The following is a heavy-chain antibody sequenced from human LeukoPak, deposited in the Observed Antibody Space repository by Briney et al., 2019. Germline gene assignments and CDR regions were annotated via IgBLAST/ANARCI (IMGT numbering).Heavy chain of an antibody. D-gene: IGHD6-19*01. CDR2: INPSGGTT. J-gene: IGHJ4*02. CDR1: GYTFTSYH. Sequence: GASVKVSCKASGYTFTSYHMHWVRQAPGQGLEWMGIINPSGGTTNYAQKFQGRVTMTRDTSISTAYMELSRLTSDDTAVYYCARGVSGGWWGAFEYWGQGTLVTVSS. V-gene: IGHV1-46*01. CDR3: ARGVSGGWWGAFEY.